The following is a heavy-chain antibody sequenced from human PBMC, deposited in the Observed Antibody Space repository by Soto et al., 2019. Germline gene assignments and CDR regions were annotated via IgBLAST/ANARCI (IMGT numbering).Heavy chain of an antibody. CDR3: ARCRSHEWKLLVQYFDY. Sequence: QVQLQESGPGLVKPSETLSLTCTVSGVSVSNSYWGWIRQPPGKGLEWVAYVYYSGCTNYNPSLSIRVTISVDKPKSQFSLEMTSVTGADTAVYYCARCRSHEWKLLVQYFDYWGQGTLVTVSS. CDR2: VYYSGCT. V-gene: IGHV4-59*02. CDR1: GVSVSNSY. D-gene: IGHD1-26*01. J-gene: IGHJ4*02.